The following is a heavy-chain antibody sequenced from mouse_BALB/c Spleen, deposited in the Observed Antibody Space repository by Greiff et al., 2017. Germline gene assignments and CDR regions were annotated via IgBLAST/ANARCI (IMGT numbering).Heavy chain of an antibody. CDR2: ISYSGST. CDR1: GYSITSDYA. CDR3: ARTPYYYGSSYDAMDY. J-gene: IGHJ4*01. Sequence: EVKLLESGPGLVKPSQSLSLTCTVTGYSITSDYAWNWIRQFPGNKLEWMGYISYSGSTSYNPSLKSRISITRDTSKNQFFLQLNSVTTEDTATYYCARTPYYYGSSYDAMDYWGQGTSVTVSS. V-gene: IGHV3-2*02. D-gene: IGHD1-1*01.